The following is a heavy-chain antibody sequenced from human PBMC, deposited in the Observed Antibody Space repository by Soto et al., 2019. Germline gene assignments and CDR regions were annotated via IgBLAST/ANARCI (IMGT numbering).Heavy chain of an antibody. J-gene: IGHJ6*02. V-gene: IGHV1-3*02. CDR1: GYTFRSHG. D-gene: IGHD4-17*01. Sequence: QVQLVQSGAEVRTPGASVQISCKASGYTFRSHGVQWVRQAPGQRLEWVGWSNGGNGFTKYSQEFQDSVTITRDTAASTIYMELHSRTSDDMAVYYCARLSYSDALDVWGQGTTVTVSS. CDR2: SNGGNGFT. CDR3: ARLSYSDALDV.